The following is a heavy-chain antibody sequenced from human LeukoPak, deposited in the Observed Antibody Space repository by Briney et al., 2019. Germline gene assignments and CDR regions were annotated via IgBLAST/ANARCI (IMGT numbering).Heavy chain of an antibody. D-gene: IGHD3-16*01. CDR1: GFTFSNIW. CDR2: IKHDGSET. V-gene: IGHV3-7*02. J-gene: IGHJ6*02. Sequence: SGGSLRLSCAASGFTFSNIWMSWVRQAPGKGLEWVANIKHDGSETNYVDSVRGRFTISRDNAKNSLHLQMNSLRVEDTAVYYCAKNGGPHGMDVRGQGTTVTVSS. CDR3: AKNGGPHGMDV.